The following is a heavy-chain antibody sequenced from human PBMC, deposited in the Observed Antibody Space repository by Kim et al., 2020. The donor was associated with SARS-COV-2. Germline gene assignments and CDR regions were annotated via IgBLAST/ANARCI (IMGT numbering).Heavy chain of an antibody. CDR2: IWYDGSNK. V-gene: IGHV3-33*01. Sequence: GGSMRLSCAASGFTFSNYGMHWVRQAPGKGLEWVAVIWYDGSNKYYADSVKGRFTISRDNSKNTLYLQMNSLRAEDTAVYYCARDLPPYSSSSVGPFDFDYWGQGTLVTVSS. D-gene: IGHD6-6*01. J-gene: IGHJ4*02. CDR3: ARDLPPYSSSSVGPFDFDY. CDR1: GFTFSNYG.